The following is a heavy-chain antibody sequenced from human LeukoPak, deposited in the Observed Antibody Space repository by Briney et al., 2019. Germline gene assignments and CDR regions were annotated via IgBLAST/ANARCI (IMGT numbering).Heavy chain of an antibody. CDR3: ATDLEWLFGMDV. J-gene: IGHJ6*02. CDR1: GYTFTSYD. Sequence: ASVKVSCKASGYTFTSYDINWVRQATGQGLEWMGWMNPNSGNTGYAQKFQGRVTMTRDTSISTAYMELGSLRSEDTAVYYCATDLEWLFGMDVWGQGTTVTVSS. V-gene: IGHV1-8*01. D-gene: IGHD3-3*01. CDR2: MNPNSGNT.